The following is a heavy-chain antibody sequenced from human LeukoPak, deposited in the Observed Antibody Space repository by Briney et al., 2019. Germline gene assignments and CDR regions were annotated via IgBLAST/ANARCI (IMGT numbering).Heavy chain of an antibody. V-gene: IGHV3-23*01. CDR1: GFTFSSYA. CDR3: AKDSDYGDYGGEFDY. CDR2: ISGSGGST. D-gene: IGHD4-17*01. Sequence: GGSLRLSCAASGFTFSSYAMSWVRQAPGKGLEWVSAISGSGGSTYYADSVKGRFTISRDNSKNTLYLQMNSLRAEDAAVYYCAKDSDYGDYGGEFDYWGQGTLVTVSS. J-gene: IGHJ4*02.